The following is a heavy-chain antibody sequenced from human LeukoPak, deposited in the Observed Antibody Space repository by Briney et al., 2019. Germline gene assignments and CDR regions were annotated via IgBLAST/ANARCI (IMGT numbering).Heavy chain of an antibody. CDR2: INPNSGGT. CDR3: ARERGNSGHNSYYYYYMDV. J-gene: IGHJ6*03. V-gene: IGHV1-2*02. Sequence: ASVKVSCKASGYTFTGYYMHWVRQAPGQGLEWMGWINPNSGGTNYAQKFQGRVTMTRDTSISTAYMELSRLRSDDTAVYYCARERGNSGHNSYYYYYMDVWGKGTTVTVSS. CDR1: GYTFTGYY. D-gene: IGHD6-19*01.